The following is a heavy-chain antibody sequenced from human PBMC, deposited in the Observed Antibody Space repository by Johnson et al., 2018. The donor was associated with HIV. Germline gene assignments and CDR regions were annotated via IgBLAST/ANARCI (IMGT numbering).Heavy chain of an antibody. V-gene: IGHV3-30*02. CDR1: GFNFSNYA. CDR3: ARPGIVVLPAGAFDI. CDR2: IYYDGTNK. J-gene: IGHJ3*02. D-gene: IGHD2-2*01. Sequence: QLVESGGGVVQPGGSLRLSCAASGFNFSNYAMHWVRQAPGKGLEWVSFIYYDGTNKYYADSVKGRFTISRDNSKNTLSLQMSSLRAEDTAVYFCARPGIVVLPAGAFDIWGPGTMVTVSS.